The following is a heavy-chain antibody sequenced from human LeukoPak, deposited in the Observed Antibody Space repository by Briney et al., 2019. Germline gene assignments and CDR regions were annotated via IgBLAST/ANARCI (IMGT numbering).Heavy chain of an antibody. D-gene: IGHD4-17*01. V-gene: IGHV3-21*01. Sequence: GGSLRLSCGASGFTFSSFEMNWVRQAPGKGLEWVSSISSSSSYIYYADSVKGRFTISRDNAKNSLYLQMNSLRAEDTAVYYCARDDYGEEFDYWGQGTLVTVSS. J-gene: IGHJ4*02. CDR1: GFTFSSFE. CDR3: ARDDYGEEFDY. CDR2: ISSSSSYI.